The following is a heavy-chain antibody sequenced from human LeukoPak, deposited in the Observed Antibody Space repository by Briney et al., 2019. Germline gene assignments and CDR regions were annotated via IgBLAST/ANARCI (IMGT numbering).Heavy chain of an antibody. Sequence: GGSPRLSCAASGFTFSSYVMNWVRQAPGKGLEWVSAISGSGYTMSYADSVKGRFTISRDNSKNTLYLQMNSLRAEDTAVYYCAKGGNSAPLDYWGQGTLVTVSS. CDR3: AKGGNSAPLDY. J-gene: IGHJ4*02. V-gene: IGHV3-23*01. D-gene: IGHD1-7*01. CDR1: GFTFSSYV. CDR2: ISGSGYTM.